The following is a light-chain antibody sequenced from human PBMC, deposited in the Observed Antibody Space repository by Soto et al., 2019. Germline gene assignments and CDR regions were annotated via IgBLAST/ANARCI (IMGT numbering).Light chain of an antibody. V-gene: IGLV1-44*01. CDR3: EAWDDSLNGVV. CDR2: SNN. CDR1: SSNIGINT. J-gene: IGLJ2*01. Sequence: QSVVTQPPSASGTPGQRVTISCSGSSSNIGINTVNWYQQLPGTAPKLLIYSNNQRPSGVPDRFSGSKSGTSASLAISGLQSEDEADDYCEAWDDSLNGVVFGGGTKLTVL.